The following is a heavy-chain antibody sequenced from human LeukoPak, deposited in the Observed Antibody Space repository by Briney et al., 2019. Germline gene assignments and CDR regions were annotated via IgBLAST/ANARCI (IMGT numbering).Heavy chain of an antibody. J-gene: IGHJ4*02. CDR1: GYTFTGYY. D-gene: IGHD3-22*01. Sequence: ASVKVSCKASGYTFTGYYMHWVRQAPGQGLEWMGWINPNSGGTNYAQKFQGRVTMTRDTSISTAYMELSRLRSEDTAVYYCATSPYYYDSSGYYNIKSFDYWGQGTLVTVSS. CDR3: ATSPYYYDSSGYYNIKSFDY. CDR2: INPNSGGT. V-gene: IGHV1-2*02.